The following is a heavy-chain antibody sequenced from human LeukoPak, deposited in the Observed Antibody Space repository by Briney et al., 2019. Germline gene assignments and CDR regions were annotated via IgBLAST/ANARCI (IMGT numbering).Heavy chain of an antibody. CDR2: IYTSGST. J-gene: IGHJ6*03. CDR3: ARLYYDSSGYYSRHYYYYYMDV. V-gene: IGHV4-4*09. CDR1: GGSISSYY. Sequence: SETLSPTCTVSGGSISSYYWSWIRQPPGKGLEWIGYIYTSGSTNYNPSLKSRVTISVDTSKNQFSLKLSSVTAADTAVYYCARLYYDSSGYYSRHYYYYYMDVWAKGPRSPSP. D-gene: IGHD3-22*01.